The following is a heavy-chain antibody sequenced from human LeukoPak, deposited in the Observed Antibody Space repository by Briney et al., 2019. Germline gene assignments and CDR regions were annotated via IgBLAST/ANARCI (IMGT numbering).Heavy chain of an antibody. CDR3: ARVKRVRGVIYYYYYYMDV. D-gene: IGHD3-10*01. CDR1: GYTFTSYD. J-gene: IGHJ6*03. V-gene: IGHV1-8*01. CDR2: MNPNSGNT. Sequence: ASVKVSCKASGYTFTSYDINWVRQATGQGLEWMGWMNPNSGNTGYAQKFQGRVTMTRNTSISTAYMELSSLRSEDTAVYYCARVKRVRGVIYYYYYYMDVWGKGTTVTISS.